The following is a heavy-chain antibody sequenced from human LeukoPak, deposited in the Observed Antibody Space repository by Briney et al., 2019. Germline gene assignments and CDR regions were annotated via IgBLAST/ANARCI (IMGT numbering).Heavy chain of an antibody. CDR2: INPNSGGT. Sequence: GASVKVSCKASGYTFTGYYMHWVRQAPGQGLEWMGWINPNSGGTNYAQKFQGRVTMTRDTSISTAYMELSRLRSDDTAVYYCARGSVVQLERRAEMDYYYYMDVWGKGTTVTVSS. J-gene: IGHJ6*03. V-gene: IGHV1-2*02. CDR1: GYTFTGYY. D-gene: IGHD1-1*01. CDR3: ARGSVVQLERRAEMDYYYYMDV.